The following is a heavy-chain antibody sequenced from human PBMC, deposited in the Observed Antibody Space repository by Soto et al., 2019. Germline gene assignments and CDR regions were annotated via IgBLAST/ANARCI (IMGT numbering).Heavy chain of an antibody. D-gene: IGHD3-9*01. CDR1: GFTFSSYA. V-gene: IGHV3-23*01. Sequence: GGSLRLSCAASGFTFSSYARSWVRQAPGKGLGWVSAISGSGGSTYYADSVKGRFTISRDNSKNTLYLQMNSLRAEDTAVYYCAKDSTVLRYFDWLLVYWGQGTLVTVSS. J-gene: IGHJ4*02. CDR2: ISGSGGST. CDR3: AKDSTVLRYFDWLLVY.